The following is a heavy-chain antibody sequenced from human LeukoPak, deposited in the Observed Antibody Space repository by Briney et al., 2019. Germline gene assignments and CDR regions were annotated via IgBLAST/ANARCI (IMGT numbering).Heavy chain of an antibody. J-gene: IGHJ1*01. CDR1: GYTFTSYA. CDR2: IIPILGIA. D-gene: IGHD3-9*01. Sequence: SVKVSCKASGYTFTSYAISWVRQAPGQGLEWMGRIIPILGIANYAQKFQGRVTITADKSTSTAYMELSSLRSEDTAVYYCASYDILTGYSTPHAEYFQHWGQGTLVTVSS. V-gene: IGHV1-69*04. CDR3: ASYDILTGYSTPHAEYFQH.